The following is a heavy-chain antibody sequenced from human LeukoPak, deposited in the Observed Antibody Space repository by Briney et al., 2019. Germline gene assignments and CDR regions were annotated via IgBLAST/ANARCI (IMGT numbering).Heavy chain of an antibody. J-gene: IGHJ5*02. D-gene: IGHD2-15*01. CDR1: AYSFTSYW. CDR3: ARHHCSGGSGYSAVGFDP. Sequence: GECLKISCHGSAYSFTSYWISWVRHMPGKGLEWMGTLESSDSYTNYSPSFQGHVTISAGKSINTAYLQWSSLKAADTAVYYCARHHCSGGSGYSAVGFDPWGQGTLVTVSS. V-gene: IGHV5-10-1*01. CDR2: LESSDSYT.